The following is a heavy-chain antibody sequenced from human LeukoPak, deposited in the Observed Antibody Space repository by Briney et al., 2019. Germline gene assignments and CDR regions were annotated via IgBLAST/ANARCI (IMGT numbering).Heavy chain of an antibody. D-gene: IGHD1-14*01. CDR2: ISGSGGST. CDR1: GFTVSNNY. Sequence: PGGSLRLSCAASGFTVSNNYMSWVRQAPGKGLEWVSAISGSGGSTYYADSVKGRFTISRDNSKNTLYLQMNSLRAEDTAVYYCAKDPGTYYFDYWGQGTLVTVSS. CDR3: AKDPGTYYFDY. V-gene: IGHV3-23*01. J-gene: IGHJ4*02.